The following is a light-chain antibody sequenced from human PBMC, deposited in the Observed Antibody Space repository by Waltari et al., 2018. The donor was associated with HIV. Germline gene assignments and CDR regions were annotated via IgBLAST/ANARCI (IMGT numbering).Light chain of an antibody. CDR1: NSNIGNNY. CDR2: DNN. V-gene: IGLV1-51*01. CDR3: GAWDSSLSAWV. Sequence: QSVLTQPPSMSMALGQKVTISCSGINSNIGNNYVSWYLQVPVTAPKLLIYDNNKRPSEIPARCSGSKTGTSATLGITGLQTVDEADYYCGAWDSSLSAWVFGGGTTLTVL. J-gene: IGLJ3*02.